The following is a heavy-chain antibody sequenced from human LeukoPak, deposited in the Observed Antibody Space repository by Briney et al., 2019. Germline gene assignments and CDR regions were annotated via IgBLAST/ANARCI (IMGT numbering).Heavy chain of an antibody. D-gene: IGHD3-3*01. CDR2: IYHSGST. J-gene: IGHJ4*02. CDR3: ARVRFLEWSPQYYFDY. CDR1: GYFISSGYY. Sequence: SETLSLTCAVSGYFISSGYYWGWIRQPPGKGLEWIGSIYHSGSTYYNPSLKSRVTISVDTSKNQFSLKLSSVTAADTAVYYCARVRFLEWSPQYYFDYWGQGTLVTVSS. V-gene: IGHV4-38-2*01.